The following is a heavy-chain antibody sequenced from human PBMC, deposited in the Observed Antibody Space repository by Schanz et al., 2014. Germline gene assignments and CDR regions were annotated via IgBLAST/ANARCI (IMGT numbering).Heavy chain of an antibody. CDR3: ARHNRVWFGKEGC. D-gene: IGHD3-10*01. V-gene: IGHV4-39*01. J-gene: IGHJ4*02. CDR2: LFYGGSK. Sequence: QLQMQTSGPGLVRPWETLSLTCTVSGGSISDSGAYWGWFRQTPGKGLEWIANLFYGGSKYYNPPFEIRVTMAVDAANNHYSLRLGSVTAADTGVYYCARHNRVWFGKEGCWGQGTLVTVSS. CDR1: GGSISDSGAY.